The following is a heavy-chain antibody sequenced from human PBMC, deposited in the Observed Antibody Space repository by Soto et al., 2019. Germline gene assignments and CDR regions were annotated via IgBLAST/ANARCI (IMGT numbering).Heavy chain of an antibody. V-gene: IGHV1-3*01. CDR2: INAGNGNT. D-gene: IGHD6-13*01. CDR1: GYTFTSYA. Sequence: ASVKGSCKTSGYTFTSYAMHWVRQAPGQRLEWMGWINAGNGNTKYSQKFQGRVTITRDTSASTAYMELSSLRSEDTAVYYCARGGSSSSWPNAFDIWGQGTMVTVSS. CDR3: ARGGSSSSWPNAFDI. J-gene: IGHJ3*02.